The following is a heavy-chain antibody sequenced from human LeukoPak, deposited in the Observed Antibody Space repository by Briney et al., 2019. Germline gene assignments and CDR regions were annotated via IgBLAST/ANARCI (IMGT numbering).Heavy chain of an antibody. Sequence: GGSLRLSCAASGFTVSSKYMSWVRQAPGKGLEWVSVIYSGGSTYYADSVKGRFTISRDNSKNTMYLQMNSLRAEDTAVYYCARNSAYAFDIWGQGTRVTVSS. V-gene: IGHV3-66*01. D-gene: IGHD1-26*01. J-gene: IGHJ3*02. CDR2: IYSGGST. CDR3: ARNSAYAFDI. CDR1: GFTVSSKY.